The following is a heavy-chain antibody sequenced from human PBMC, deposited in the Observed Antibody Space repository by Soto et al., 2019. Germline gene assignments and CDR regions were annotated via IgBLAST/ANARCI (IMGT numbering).Heavy chain of an antibody. Sequence: GGALRLSCAASGFIFSDYWMSWVRQAPGKGPEWVANIKFDGSEKQYVDSVRGRFTISRDNSRNSLFLQMNSLRAGDTAVYYCVKDGGYCSSSTCYSPRNHYFDSWGQGTLVTVSS. CDR2: IKFDGSEK. V-gene: IGHV3-7*03. CDR1: GFIFSDYW. D-gene: IGHD2-2*01. J-gene: IGHJ4*02. CDR3: VKDGGYCSSSTCYSPRNHYFDS.